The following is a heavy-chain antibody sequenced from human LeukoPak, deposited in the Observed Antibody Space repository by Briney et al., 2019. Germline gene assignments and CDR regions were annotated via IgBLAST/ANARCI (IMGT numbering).Heavy chain of an antibody. CDR3: ARHLWELLPWFDP. Sequence: SETLSLTCTVSGASISSYYWSWIRQPPGKGLEWIGSICYSGSTYYNPSLKSRVTISVDTSKNQFSLKLSSVTAADTAVYYCARHLWELLPWFDPWGQGTLVTVSS. CDR1: GASISSYY. D-gene: IGHD1-26*01. CDR2: ICYSGST. V-gene: IGHV4-59*05. J-gene: IGHJ5*02.